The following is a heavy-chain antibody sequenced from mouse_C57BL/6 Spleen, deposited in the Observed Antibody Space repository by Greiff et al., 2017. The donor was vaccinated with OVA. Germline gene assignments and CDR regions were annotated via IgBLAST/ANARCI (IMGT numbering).Heavy chain of an antibody. CDR3: ARRYSNYGDY. CDR1: GYAFTNYL. Sequence: QVQLQQSGAELVRPGTSVKVSCKASGYAFTNYLIEWVKQRPGQGLEWIGVINPGSGGTNYNEKFKGKATLTADKSSSTAYMQLSSLTSEDSAVYFCARRYSNYGDYWGQGTTLTVSS. CDR2: INPGSGGT. J-gene: IGHJ2*01. V-gene: IGHV1-54*01. D-gene: IGHD2-5*01.